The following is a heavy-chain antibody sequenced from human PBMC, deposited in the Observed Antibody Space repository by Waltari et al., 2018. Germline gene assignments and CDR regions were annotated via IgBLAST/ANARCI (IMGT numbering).Heavy chain of an antibody. CDR2: IYSAGRT. V-gene: IGHV3-53*01. D-gene: IGHD4-17*01. J-gene: IGHJ4*02. CDR3: ARPGEGPSSH. CDR1: GIIVSANY. Sequence: EVQLVESGGGLIQPGGSLRLSCAASGIIVSANYMNWVRQAPGKGPQLVSVIYSAGRTYYADSVKGRFTISRDNTKNTVYLQMNNLKTDDTAVYYCARPGEGPSSHWGQGTLVTVSS.